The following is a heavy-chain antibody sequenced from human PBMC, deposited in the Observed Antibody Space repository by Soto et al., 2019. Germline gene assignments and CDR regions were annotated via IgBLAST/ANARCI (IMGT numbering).Heavy chain of an antibody. Sequence: QVVLVQSGAEVKKPGSSVKVSCKSSGGTFSSYGINWVRQAPGQGPEWMGMIIPNFGTPKYAQKFQGRVTITADESTRTAYMELSSLRSEDTAVYYCARDGRSSSYDYWGQGILVTVSS. J-gene: IGHJ4*02. D-gene: IGHD6-13*01. CDR2: IIPNFGTP. V-gene: IGHV1-69*18. CDR1: GGTFSSYG. CDR3: ARDGRSSSYDY.